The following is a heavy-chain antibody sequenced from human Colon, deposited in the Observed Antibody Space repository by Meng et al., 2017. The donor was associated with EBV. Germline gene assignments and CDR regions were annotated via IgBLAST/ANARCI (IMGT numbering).Heavy chain of an antibody. CDR3: ARAVRGGRYLEYFFDY. J-gene: IGHJ4*02. CDR2: VYHSAAT. D-gene: IGHD3-9*01. CDR1: GGCFSSQCNYY. Sequence: VQLMATPSVLDQPANRLPLSCIVGGCFSSQCNYYWRCIQASPEKRMWWLGEVYHSAATYNTPYHSRRGFISDDTYKNQFSLRLSDVTTADTTMYCWARAVRGGRYLEYFFDYWGQGTLVTVSS. V-gene: IGHV4-61*01.